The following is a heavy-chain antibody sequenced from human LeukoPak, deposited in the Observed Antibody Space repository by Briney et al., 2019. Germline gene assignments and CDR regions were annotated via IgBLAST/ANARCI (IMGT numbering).Heavy chain of an antibody. D-gene: IGHD5-24*01. CDR1: GGSTSSYY. V-gene: IGHV4-59*12. Sequence: PSETLSLTCTISGGSTSSYYWSWIRQPPGKGLEWIGNIYYTGNTYYNPSLKSRVTISVDTSKNQFSLKLSSVTAADTAVYYCARGSGWLQLPFDYWGQGTLVTVSS. CDR3: ARGSGWLQLPFDY. J-gene: IGHJ4*02. CDR2: IYYTGNT.